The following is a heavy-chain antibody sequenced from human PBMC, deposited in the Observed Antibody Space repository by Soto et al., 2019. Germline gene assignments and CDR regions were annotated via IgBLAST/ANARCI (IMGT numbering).Heavy chain of an antibody. D-gene: IGHD3-10*01. CDR1: GDTFNFYT. CDR2: IIPMLGMS. V-gene: IGHV1-69*02. CDR3: ATNYGSGSAHFDN. J-gene: IGHJ4*02. Sequence: HVQLVQSGAEVKTPGSSVKVSCTASGDTFNFYTLSWVRQAPGQGLEWMGRIIPMLGMSNYAQKFQGRVTMIADKSTSTAYMGLSSLRSEDTALYYCATNYGSGSAHFDNWGLGTLVTVSS.